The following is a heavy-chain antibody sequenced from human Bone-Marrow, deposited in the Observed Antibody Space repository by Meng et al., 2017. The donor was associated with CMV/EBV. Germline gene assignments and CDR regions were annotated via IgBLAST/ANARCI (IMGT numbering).Heavy chain of an antibody. D-gene: IGHD1-7*01. V-gene: IGHV3-7*01. J-gene: IGHJ4*02. CDR1: GFTFSDYW. Sequence: LSLTCAASGFTFSDYWMSWVRQAPGKGLEWVANIKGDGSQMHYVDSVRGRFTISRDNRLSSLFLQINSLRAEDTSVYYCARGRRGWNYFPFDYWGQGTLVTVSS. CDR3: ARGRRGWNYFPFDY. CDR2: IKGDGSQM.